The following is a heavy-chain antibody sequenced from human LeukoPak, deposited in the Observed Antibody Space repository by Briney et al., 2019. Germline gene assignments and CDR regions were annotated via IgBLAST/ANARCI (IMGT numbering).Heavy chain of an antibody. J-gene: IGHJ4*02. Sequence: GGSLRLSCAASGFTFSSYAMSWVRQAPGKGLEWVSAISGSGGSTYYADSVKGRFTISRDNAKNSLYLQMNSLRAEDTAVYYCARVPALDYYDSSGTSRYWGQGTLVTVSS. V-gene: IGHV3-23*01. CDR1: GFTFSSYA. D-gene: IGHD3-22*01. CDR3: ARVPALDYYDSSGTSRY. CDR2: ISGSGGST.